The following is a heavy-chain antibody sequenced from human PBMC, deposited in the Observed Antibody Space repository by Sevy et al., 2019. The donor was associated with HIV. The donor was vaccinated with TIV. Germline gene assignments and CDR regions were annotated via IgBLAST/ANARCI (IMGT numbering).Heavy chain of an antibody. V-gene: IGHV3-49*03. Sequence: GRSLRLSCKASGFTFGDYAMSWFRQAPGKGLEWVGFIRNKAYDGTTEYAASVKGRFTISRDDSKSIAYLQMNSLKTEDTAVYYCTRDPTEGIAVAGNWYDPWGQGTLVTVSS. D-gene: IGHD6-19*01. CDR2: IRNKAYDGTT. J-gene: IGHJ5*02. CDR1: GFTFGDYA. CDR3: TRDPTEGIAVAGNWYDP.